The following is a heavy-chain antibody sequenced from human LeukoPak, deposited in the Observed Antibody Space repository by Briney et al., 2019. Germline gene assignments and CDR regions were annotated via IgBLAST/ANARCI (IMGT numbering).Heavy chain of an antibody. CDR2: ISSSGSTI. CDR3: ARELEWYNAFDI. V-gene: IGHV3-48*04. Sequence: PGGSLRLSCAASGFTFSSYSMNWVRQAPGKGLEWVSYISSSGSTIYYADSVKGRFTISRDNAKNSLYLQMNSLRAEDTAVYYCARELEWYNAFDIWGQGTMVTVSS. J-gene: IGHJ3*02. D-gene: IGHD3-3*01. CDR1: GFTFSSYS.